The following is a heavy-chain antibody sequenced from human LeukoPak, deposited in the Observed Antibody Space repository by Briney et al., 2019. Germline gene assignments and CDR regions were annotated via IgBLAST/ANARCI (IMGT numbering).Heavy chain of an antibody. CDR2: IYSGGST. J-gene: IGHJ4*02. D-gene: IGHD3-10*01. CDR1: GFTVSSNY. Sequence: PGGSLRLSCAASGFTVSSNYMSWVRQAPGKGLEWVSVIYSGGSTYYADSVKGRFTISRDKSKNTLYLQMNSLRAEDTAVYYCARDRAWFGEFYFDYWGQGTLVTVSS. CDR3: ARDRAWFGEFYFDY. V-gene: IGHV3-53*01.